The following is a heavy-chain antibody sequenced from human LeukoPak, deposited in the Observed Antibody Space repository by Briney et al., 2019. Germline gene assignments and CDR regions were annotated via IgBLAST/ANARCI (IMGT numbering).Heavy chain of an antibody. V-gene: IGHV3-21*01. D-gene: IGHD5-12*01. CDR1: GFTFSSYS. CDR2: VSRRSSFI. J-gene: IGHJ4*02. CDR3: ARVSDAYDYFFDY. Sequence: GGSLRLSCAASGFTFSSYSMNWVRQAPGKGLEWVSSVSRRSSFIFYAGSVQGRFTLSRDDAKDSLFLQLNSLRAEDTAVYYCARVSDAYDYFFDYWGQGTLVTVSS.